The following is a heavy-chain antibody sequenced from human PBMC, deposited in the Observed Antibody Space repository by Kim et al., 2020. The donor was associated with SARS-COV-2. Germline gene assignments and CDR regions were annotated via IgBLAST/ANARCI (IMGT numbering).Heavy chain of an antibody. J-gene: IGHJ4*02. D-gene: IGHD2-8*01. Sequence: GGSLRLSCAASGFTFSSYWMTWVRQAPGKGLEWVANIKQAGSEKYYVDSVKGRFTISRDNAKNSLYLQMNSLRAADTAVYYCVYGKTSGDYCGQGTLVTV. CDR1: GFTFSSYW. CDR3: VYGKTSGDY. CDR2: IKQAGSEK. V-gene: IGHV3-7*01.